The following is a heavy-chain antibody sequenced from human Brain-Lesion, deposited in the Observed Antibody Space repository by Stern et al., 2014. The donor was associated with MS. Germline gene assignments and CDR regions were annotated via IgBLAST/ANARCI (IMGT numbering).Heavy chain of an antibody. CDR3: ARDQRGITIFGVVTDYYYLGMDV. CDR2: INPNTGGT. V-gene: IGHV1-2*02. Sequence: QVQLVESGAEVKKPGASVKVSCKTSGYIFTGYYIHWVRQAPGQGLGMAWINPNTGGTTYAQKFQGRVTMSRDTSISTAYVELSSLTSDDTAVYYCARDQRGITIFGVVTDYYYLGMDVWGQGTTVTVSS. J-gene: IGHJ6*02. CDR1: GYIFTGYY. D-gene: IGHD3-3*01.